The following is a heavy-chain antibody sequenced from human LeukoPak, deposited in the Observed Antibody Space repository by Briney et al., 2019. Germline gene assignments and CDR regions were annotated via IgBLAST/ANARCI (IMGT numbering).Heavy chain of an antibody. CDR2: IKQDGSEK. J-gene: IGHJ6*03. D-gene: IGHD4-17*01. V-gene: IGHV3-7*01. CDR1: GFTFSSYW. CDR3: AIELIMTTVTINYYYYMDV. Sequence: PGGSLRLSCAASGFTFSSYWMSWVRQAPGKGLEWVANIKQDGSEKYYVDSVKGRFTISRDNAKNSLYLQMNSLRAEDTAVYYCAIELIMTTVTINYYYYMDVWGKGTTVTVSS.